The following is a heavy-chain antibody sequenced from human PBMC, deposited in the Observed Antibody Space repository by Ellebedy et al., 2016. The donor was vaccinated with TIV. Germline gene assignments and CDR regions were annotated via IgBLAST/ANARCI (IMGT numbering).Heavy chain of an antibody. CDR3: ARDLAYCGGDCLDNDY. J-gene: IGHJ4*02. V-gene: IGHV1-46*01. CDR1: GYTFTSYY. Sequence: AASVKVSCKASGYTFTSYYMHWVRQAPGQGLEWMGIINPSGGSTSYAQKFQGRVTMTRDTSTSTVYMELSSLRSEDTAVYYCARDLAYCGGDCLDNDYWGQGTLVTVSS. D-gene: IGHD2-21*02. CDR2: INPSGGST.